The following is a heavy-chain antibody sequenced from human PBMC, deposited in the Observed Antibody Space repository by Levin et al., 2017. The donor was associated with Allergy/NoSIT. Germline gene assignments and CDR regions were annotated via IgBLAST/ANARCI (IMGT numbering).Heavy chain of an antibody. V-gene: IGHV5-51*01. CDR3: ARLGDGYNHDY. CDR2: IYPGDSDT. CDR1: GYSFTSYW. D-gene: IGHD5-24*01. Sequence: GGSLRLSCKGSGYSFTSYWIGWVRQMPGKGLEWMGIIYPGDSDTTYSPSFQGQVTISADKSISTAYLQWRSLKASDTAMYYCARLGDGYNHDYWGQGTLVTVSS. J-gene: IGHJ4*02.